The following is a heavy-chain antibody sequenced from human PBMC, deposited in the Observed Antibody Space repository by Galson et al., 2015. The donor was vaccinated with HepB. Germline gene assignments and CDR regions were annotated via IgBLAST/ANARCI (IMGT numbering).Heavy chain of an antibody. D-gene: IGHD3-22*01. CDR2: IYYSGST. CDR3: ASRSTGDYDSSGEIFDY. V-gene: IGHV4-61*01. CDR1: GGSVSSGSYY. J-gene: IGHJ4*02. Sequence: ETLSLTCTVSGGSVSSGSYYWSWIRQPPGKGLEWIGYIYYSGSTNYNPSLKSRVTISVDTSKNQFSLKLSSVTAADTAVYYCASRSTGDYDSSGEIFDYWGQGTLVTVSS.